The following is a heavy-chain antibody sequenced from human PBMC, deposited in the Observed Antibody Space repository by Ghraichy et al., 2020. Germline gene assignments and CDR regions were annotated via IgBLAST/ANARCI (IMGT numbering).Heavy chain of an antibody. CDR3: ARANSSGRSPFDS. Sequence: LRLSCTVSGASINATAYFWHWVRHHPAKGLEWIGYVSHRGDTYFNPPLKSRLIISMDTSQNRFSLDLYSVSAADSAVYYCARANSSGRSPFDSWGRGALVTVSS. V-gene: IGHV4-31*03. CDR1: GASINATAYF. J-gene: IGHJ4*02. D-gene: IGHD3-10*01. CDR2: VSHRGDT.